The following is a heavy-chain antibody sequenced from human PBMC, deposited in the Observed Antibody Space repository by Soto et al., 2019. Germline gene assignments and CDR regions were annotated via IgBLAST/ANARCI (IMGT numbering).Heavy chain of an antibody. D-gene: IGHD4-17*01. J-gene: IGHJ2*01. Sequence: EASVKVSCKASGYTFTSYDINWVRQATGQGLEWMGWMNPNSGNTGYAEKFQGRVTMTRNTSISTAYMELSSLRSEDTAVYYCAVYGGNRYWYFDLWGRGTLVTVSS. CDR3: AVYGGNRYWYFDL. V-gene: IGHV1-8*01. CDR1: GYTFTSYD. CDR2: MNPNSGNT.